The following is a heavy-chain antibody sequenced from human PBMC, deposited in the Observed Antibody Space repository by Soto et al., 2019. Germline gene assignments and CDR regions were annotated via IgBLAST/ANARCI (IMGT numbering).Heavy chain of an antibody. V-gene: IGHV3-23*01. CDR2: ISGSGGST. CDR1: GFTFSSYA. CDR3: AKLEGYDFWKGGWFDP. Sequence: PGGSLRLSCAASGFTFSSYAMSWVRQAPGKGLEWVSAISGSGGSTYYADSVKGRFTISRDNSKNTLYLQMNSLRAEDTAVYYCAKLEGYDFWKGGWFDPWGQGTLVTVSS. D-gene: IGHD3-3*01. J-gene: IGHJ5*02.